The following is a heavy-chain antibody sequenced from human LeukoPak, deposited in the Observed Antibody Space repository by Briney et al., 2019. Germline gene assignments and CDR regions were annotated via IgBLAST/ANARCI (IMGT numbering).Heavy chain of an antibody. CDR1: GGSFSGYY. CDR3: ARGLVDSSGWYYYYYYGMDV. Sequence: SETLSLTCAVYGGSFSGYYWSWIRQPPGKGLEWIGEINHSGSTNYNPSLKSRVTISVDTSKNQFSLKLSSVTAADTAVYYCARGLVDSSGWYYYYYYGMDVWGQGTTVTVSS. D-gene: IGHD6-19*01. V-gene: IGHV4-34*01. J-gene: IGHJ6*02. CDR2: INHSGST.